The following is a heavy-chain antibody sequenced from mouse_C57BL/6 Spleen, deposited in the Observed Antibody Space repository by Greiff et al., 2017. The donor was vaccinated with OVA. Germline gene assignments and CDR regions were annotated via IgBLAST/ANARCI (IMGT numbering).Heavy chain of an antibody. J-gene: IGHJ4*01. V-gene: IGHV1-85*01. Sequence: VKLLESGPELVKPGASVKLSCKASGYTFTSYDINWVKQRPGQGLEWIGWIYPRDGSTKYNEKFKGKATLTVDTSSSTAYMELHSLTSEDSAVYFCAREDLYYGSSPLSMDYWGQGTSVTVSS. D-gene: IGHD1-1*01. CDR3: AREDLYYGSSPLSMDY. CDR2: IYPRDGST. CDR1: GYTFTSYD.